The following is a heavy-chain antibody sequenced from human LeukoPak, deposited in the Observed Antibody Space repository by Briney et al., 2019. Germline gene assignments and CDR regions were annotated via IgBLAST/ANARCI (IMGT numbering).Heavy chain of an antibody. D-gene: IGHD1-1*01. CDR3: VRDGENDWNDWDY. Sequence: GGSLRLSCAASGFTFSSYWMTWVRQAPGKGLEWVANIHRDGSEKYYVDSVKGRFTISRDNTKNSLYLQMHSLRAEDTAVYYCVRDGENDWNDWDYWGQGILVTVSS. CDR2: IHRDGSEK. CDR1: GFTFSSYW. V-gene: IGHV3-7*03. J-gene: IGHJ4*02.